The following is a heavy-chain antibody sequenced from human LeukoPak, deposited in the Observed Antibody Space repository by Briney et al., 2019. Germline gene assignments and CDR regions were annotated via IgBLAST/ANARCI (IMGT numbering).Heavy chain of an antibody. CDR2: MNPHSGNT. CDR3: TRAPIPGNY. J-gene: IGHJ4*02. Sequence: ASVKVSCKASGYTFTTYDINWVRPATGQGLEWMGWMNPHSGNTGYAQKFQGRVAMTRDTSINTAYMELSSLTSDDTAVYCCTRAPIPGNYWGQGTLVTVSS. V-gene: IGHV1-8*01. CDR1: GYTFTTYD. D-gene: IGHD3-10*01.